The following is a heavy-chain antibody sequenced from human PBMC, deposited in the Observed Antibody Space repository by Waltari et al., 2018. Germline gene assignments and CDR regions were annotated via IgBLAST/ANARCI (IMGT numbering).Heavy chain of an antibody. CDR2: ISWKSGSI. CDR1: GFTFDDYA. V-gene: IGHV3-9*01. Sequence: EVQLVESGGGLVQPGRSLRLSCAASGFTFDDYAMHWVRQAPGKGLEWVSGISWKSGSIGDAYSVKGRFTSSRDNAKITLYLQMNSLRAEDTAVYYCAKGGTTVTLFDYWGQGTLVTVSS. J-gene: IGHJ4*02. CDR3: AKGGTTVTLFDY. D-gene: IGHD4-17*01.